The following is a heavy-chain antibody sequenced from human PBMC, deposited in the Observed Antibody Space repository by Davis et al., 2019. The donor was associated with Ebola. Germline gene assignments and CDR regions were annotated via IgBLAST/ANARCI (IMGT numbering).Heavy chain of an antibody. D-gene: IGHD5-24*01. Sequence: PGGSLRLSCAASGFTFSGSAMHWVRQASGKGLEWVGRIRSKANSYATAYAASVKGRFTISRDDSKNTAHLQMNSLKAEDTAVYYCTCTIQMAPTDYWGQGTLVTVSS. CDR1: GFTFSGSA. CDR2: IRSKANSYAT. J-gene: IGHJ4*02. V-gene: IGHV3-73*01. CDR3: TCTIQMAPTDY.